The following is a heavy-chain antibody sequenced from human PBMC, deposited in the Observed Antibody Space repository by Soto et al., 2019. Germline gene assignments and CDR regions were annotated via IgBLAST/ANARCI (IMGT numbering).Heavy chain of an antibody. CDR1: GFTFSSYA. Sequence: EVQLLESGGGLVQPGGSLRLSCAASGFTSGFTFSSYAMSWVRQAPGKGLEWVSVIVGSGGNIYYADSVKGRFTISRDNSKNTVYLQMNSLRAEDTAVYYCAKERSVSGWYYYYGMAVWGQGTTVTVSS. D-gene: IGHD6-19*01. CDR3: AKERSVSGWYYYYGMAV. V-gene: IGHV3-23*01. J-gene: IGHJ6*02. CDR2: IVGSGGNI.